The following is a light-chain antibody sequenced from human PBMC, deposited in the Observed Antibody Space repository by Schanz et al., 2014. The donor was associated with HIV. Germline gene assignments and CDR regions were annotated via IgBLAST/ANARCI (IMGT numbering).Light chain of an antibody. Sequence: QSALTQPRSVSGSPGQSVTISCTGTSSDVGGYNYVSWYQQHPGKAPKLMIYDVSKRPSGVSYRFSGSKSGNTASLTISGLQADDEADYYCSSYTSSNTYVFGTGTKLTVL. V-gene: IGLV2-11*01. J-gene: IGLJ1*01. CDR2: DVS. CDR3: SSYTSSNTYV. CDR1: SSDVGGYNY.